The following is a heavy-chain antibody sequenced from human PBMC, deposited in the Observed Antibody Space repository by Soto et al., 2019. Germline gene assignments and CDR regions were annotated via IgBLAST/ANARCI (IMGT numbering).Heavy chain of an antibody. CDR2: INPNSGDT. V-gene: IGHV1-2*02. J-gene: IGHJ6*02. D-gene: IGHD2-21*02. CDR1: AYAFTCAY. CDR3: ARSDIVVVTAPHDYYYYGMHV. Sequence: ASVKVSCKDCAYAFTCAYMHWVRQAPGQGLERMGWINPNSGDTNYAQKFQGRVTMTRDTSINTAYMEVSSLRSEDTAVYYCARSDIVVVTAPHDYYYYGMHVWGQGTTVTVS.